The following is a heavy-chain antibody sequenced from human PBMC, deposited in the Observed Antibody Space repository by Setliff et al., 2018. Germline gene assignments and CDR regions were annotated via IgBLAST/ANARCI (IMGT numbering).Heavy chain of an antibody. CDR1: GDSISSSDFY. CDR2: LHYTGST. J-gene: IGHJ4*02. D-gene: IGHD3-10*01. V-gene: IGHV4-39*01. CDR3: ARHVLYGSGSYGLNY. Sequence: SETLSLTCTVSGDSISSSDFYWGWIRQPPGKGLEWIGSLHYTGSTFYNPSLKSRATVIVHTSKKQFSLKLKSMTAADAGVYYCARHVLYGSGSYGLNYGSQGTLVTVSS.